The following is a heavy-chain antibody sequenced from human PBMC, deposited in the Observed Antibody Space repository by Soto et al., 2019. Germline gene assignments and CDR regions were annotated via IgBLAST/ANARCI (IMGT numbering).Heavy chain of an antibody. J-gene: IGHJ4*02. CDR1: GFTFSSYG. CDR2: IWYDGSNK. V-gene: IGHV3-33*01. Sequence: QVQLVESGGGVVQPGRSLRLSCAASGFTFSSYGMHWVRQAPGKGLEWVAVIWYDGSNKYYADSVKGRFTISRDNSKNTLYLQMNSLRAEDTAVYYCARDPEGIAAAGTFDYWGQGTLVTVSS. D-gene: IGHD6-13*01. CDR3: ARDPEGIAAAGTFDY.